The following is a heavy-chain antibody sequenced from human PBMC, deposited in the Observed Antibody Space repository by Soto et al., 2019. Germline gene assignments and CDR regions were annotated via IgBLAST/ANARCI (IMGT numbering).Heavy chain of an antibody. J-gene: IGHJ3*01. D-gene: IGHD1-26*01. Sequence: EVQLVESGGGLIQPGESLRLSCAASGFTFSYYWMHWVRQTPGKGLLWVSRIHNDGSRTTYADSVKGRFTISRDNARNTVYLQMNSLRDDDTAVYYCARGDRGAFDLWGQGTAVTVSS. CDR3: ARGDRGAFDL. CDR1: GFTFSYYW. V-gene: IGHV3-74*03. CDR2: IHNDGSRT.